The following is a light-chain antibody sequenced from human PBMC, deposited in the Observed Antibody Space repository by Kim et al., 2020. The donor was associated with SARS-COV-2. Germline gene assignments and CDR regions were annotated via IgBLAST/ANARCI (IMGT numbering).Light chain of an antibody. Sequence: EFVLTQSPGILSLSPGERATLSCRASQSVTSTYLAWYQQKPGQAPRLLINAVSSRATGIPDRFSGSGSGTDFTLTISRLEPEDFAVYYCQHYRSSLWTFGQGTKVDIK. J-gene: IGKJ1*01. V-gene: IGKV3-20*01. CDR2: AVS. CDR3: QHYRSSLWT. CDR1: QSVTSTY.